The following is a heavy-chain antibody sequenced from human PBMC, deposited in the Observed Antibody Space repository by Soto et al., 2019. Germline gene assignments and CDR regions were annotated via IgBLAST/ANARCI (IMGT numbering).Heavy chain of an antibody. V-gene: IGHV1-24*01. CDR2: FDPEDGET. CDR1: GYTLTELS. Sequence: RSSVKVSCKVSGYTLTELSMHWVRQAPGKGLEWMGGFDPEDGETIYAQKVQGRVTMTEDTSTDTAYMELSSLRSEDTAVYYCATHLSGVVISNYYYCYMDVWGKGTTVTVSS. J-gene: IGHJ6*03. D-gene: IGHD3-3*01. CDR3: ATHLSGVVISNYYYCYMDV.